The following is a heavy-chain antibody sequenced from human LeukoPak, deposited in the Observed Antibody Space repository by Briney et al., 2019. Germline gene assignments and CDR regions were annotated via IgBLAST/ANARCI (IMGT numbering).Heavy chain of an antibody. V-gene: IGHV1-46*01. D-gene: IGHD2-2*02. CDR2: INPSGGST. J-gene: IGHJ5*02. CDR1: GYTFTSYY. CDR3: ARENIVVVPAAIRWFDP. Sequence: GASVKVSCKASGYTFTSYYMHWVRQAPGQGLEWMGIINPSGGSTSYAQKFQGRVTMTRDTSTSTVYMELSSLRSEDTAVYYCARENIVVVPAAIRWFDPWGQGTLVTVSS.